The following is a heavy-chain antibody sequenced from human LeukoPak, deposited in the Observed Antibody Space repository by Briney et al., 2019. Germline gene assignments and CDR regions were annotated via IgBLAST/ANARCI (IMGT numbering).Heavy chain of an antibody. V-gene: IGHV3-74*01. Sequence: GGSLRLSCAASAFTFSNYWTHRVRQAPGKGLVWVSRINSDGSRTSYADSVKGRFTISRDNAKNSLYLQMNSLRAEDTAVYYCARDGRVTVGATRYGYWGQGSLVTVSS. CDR3: ARDGRVTVGATRYGY. CDR2: INSDGSRT. D-gene: IGHD1-26*01. J-gene: IGHJ4*02. CDR1: AFTFSNYW.